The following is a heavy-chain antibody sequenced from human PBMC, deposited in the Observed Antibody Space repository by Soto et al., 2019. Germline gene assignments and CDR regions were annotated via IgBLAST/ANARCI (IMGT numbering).Heavy chain of an antibody. Sequence: LXLSCAASGFTCDDYTMHWVRQAPGKGLEWVSGISWNSGSIGYADSVKGRFTISRDNAKNSLYLQMNSLRAEDTALYYCAKDRGRTIAARFFDSWGQGTLVTVSS. CDR2: ISWNSGSI. CDR1: GFTCDDYT. V-gene: IGHV3-9*01. J-gene: IGHJ4*02. D-gene: IGHD6-6*01. CDR3: AKDRGRTIAARFFDS.